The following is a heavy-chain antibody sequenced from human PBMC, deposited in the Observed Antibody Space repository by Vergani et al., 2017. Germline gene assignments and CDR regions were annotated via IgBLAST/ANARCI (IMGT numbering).Heavy chain of an antibody. J-gene: IGHJ1*01. CDR2: ISYDGTQK. CDR3: ATKSCGTPGCQIGYFRE. CDR1: GVTSSYYG. V-gene: IGHV3-30*03. Sequence: QVHLVESGGGVVQPGRSLRLSCVVSGVTSSYYGMHWVRQAPGKGLEWVAVISYDGTQKYYADSVKGRFTISRDNSKSTHYLQMNSLRTEDTAVYYCATKSCGTPGCQIGYFREWGQGTLVTVSS. D-gene: IGHD1-1*01.